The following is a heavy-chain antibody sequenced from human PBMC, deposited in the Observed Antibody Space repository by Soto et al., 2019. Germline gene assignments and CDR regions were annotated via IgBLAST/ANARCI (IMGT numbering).Heavy chain of an antibody. V-gene: IGHV4-38-2*02. D-gene: IGHD3-3*01. CDR3: ARDQAVGYDFWSGYYRGNWSDP. CDR1: GYSISGGYY. CDR2: IYHSGST. J-gene: IGHJ5*02. Sequence: ASETLSLTCAVSGYSISGGYYWGWIRQPPGKGLEWIGSIYHSGSTYYNPSLKSRVTISVDTSKNQFSLKLSSVTAADTAVYYCARDQAVGYDFWSGYYRGNWSDPWGQGTLVTVSS.